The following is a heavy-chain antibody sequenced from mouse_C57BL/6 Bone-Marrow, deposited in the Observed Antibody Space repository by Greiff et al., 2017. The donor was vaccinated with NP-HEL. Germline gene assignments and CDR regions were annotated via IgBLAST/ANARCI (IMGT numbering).Heavy chain of an antibody. CDR3: ARLDHFAD. V-gene: IGHV1-61*01. CDR2: IYPSDSET. Sequence: QVQLKQPGAELVRPGSSVKLSCKASGYTFTSYWMDWVKQRPGQGLEWIGHIYPSDSETHYNQKFKDKATLTADKSSSTASMQLSSLTAEDAAVYYCARLDHFADWGQGTLVTVSA. CDR1: GYTFTSYW. J-gene: IGHJ3*01.